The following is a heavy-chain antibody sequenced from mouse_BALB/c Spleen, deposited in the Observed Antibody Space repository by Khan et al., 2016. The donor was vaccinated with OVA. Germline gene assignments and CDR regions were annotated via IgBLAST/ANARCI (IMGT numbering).Heavy chain of an antibody. CDR3: VRDGAYHRNDGWFAY. CDR1: GYTFTSYT. D-gene: IGHD2-14*01. Sequence: VQLQESGAELARPGASVKMSCKASGYTFTSYTIHWIKERPGQGLEWIGYINPSNGYTNYNQKFKDKATLTTDKSSTTAYLQLSSLTSDDSAVYNRVRDGAYHRNDGWFAYWGQGTLVTVSA. J-gene: IGHJ3*01. V-gene: IGHV1-4*01. CDR2: INPSNGYT.